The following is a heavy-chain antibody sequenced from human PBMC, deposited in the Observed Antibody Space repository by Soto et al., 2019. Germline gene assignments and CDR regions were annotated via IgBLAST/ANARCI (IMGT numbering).Heavy chain of an antibody. Sequence: GASVKVSCKASGYTFTGYYMHCVRQAPGQGLEWMGWINPNSGGTNYAQKFQGWVTMTRDTSISTAYMELSRLRSDDTAVYYCAREGGTFVRPRYFDLWGRGTLVTVSS. CDR1: GYTFTGYY. J-gene: IGHJ2*01. D-gene: IGHD1-7*01. V-gene: IGHV1-2*04. CDR2: INPNSGGT. CDR3: AREGGTFVRPRYFDL.